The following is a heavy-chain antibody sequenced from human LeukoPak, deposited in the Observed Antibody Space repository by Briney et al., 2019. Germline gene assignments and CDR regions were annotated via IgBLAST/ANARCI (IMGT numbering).Heavy chain of an antibody. CDR3: TVPLLWFGELYYFDH. J-gene: IGHJ4*02. CDR2: IKSKTDGGTT. CDR1: GFTFSNAW. D-gene: IGHD3-10*01. Sequence: GGSLRLSCAASGFTFSNAWMSWVRQAPGKGLEWVGRIKSKTDGGTTDYAAPVKGRFTISRDDSKNTLYLQMNSLKTEDTAVYYCTVPLLWFGELYYFDHWGQGTLVTVSS. V-gene: IGHV3-15*01.